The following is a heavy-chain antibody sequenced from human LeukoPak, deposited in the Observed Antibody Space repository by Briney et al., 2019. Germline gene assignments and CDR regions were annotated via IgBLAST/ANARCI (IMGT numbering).Heavy chain of an antibody. Sequence: ASVKVSCKASGYTFTGYYIHWVRQAPGQGLEWMGYINPNSGYTNYAQKFQDRVTVTRDTSISKAYMELSRLRSDDTAVYYCAREEANTRIHFDYWGQGTLVTVSS. V-gene: IGHV1-2*02. CDR2: INPNSGYT. J-gene: IGHJ4*02. CDR3: AREEANTRIHFDY. CDR1: GYTFTGYY. D-gene: IGHD3-22*01.